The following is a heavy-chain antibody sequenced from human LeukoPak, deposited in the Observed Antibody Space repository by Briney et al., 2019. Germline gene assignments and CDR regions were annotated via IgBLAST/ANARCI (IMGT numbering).Heavy chain of an antibody. J-gene: IGHJ4*02. Sequence: ASVKVSCKASGYTFTSYYMHWVRQAPGQGLEWMGIINPSGGSTSYAQKFRGRVTMTRNTSTSTVYMELSSLRSEDTAVYYCARENRPVVDYWGQGTLVTVSS. D-gene: IGHD1-14*01. V-gene: IGHV1-46*01. CDR1: GYTFTSYY. CDR2: INPSGGST. CDR3: ARENRPVVDY.